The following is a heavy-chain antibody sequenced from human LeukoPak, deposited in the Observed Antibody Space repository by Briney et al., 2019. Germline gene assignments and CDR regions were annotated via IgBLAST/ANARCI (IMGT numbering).Heavy chain of an antibody. CDR2: IYYSGST. CDR1: GGSISSSSYY. V-gene: IGHV4-39*07. J-gene: IGHJ5*02. D-gene: IGHD3-10*01. CDR3: ARSYYYGSGSYYAVNWFDP. Sequence: PSETLSLTCTVSGGSISSSSYYWGWIRQPPGKGLEWIGSIYYSGSTYYNPSLNSRVTISVDTSKNQFSLKLSSVTAADTAAYYCARSYYYGSGSYYAVNWFDPWGQGTLVTVSS.